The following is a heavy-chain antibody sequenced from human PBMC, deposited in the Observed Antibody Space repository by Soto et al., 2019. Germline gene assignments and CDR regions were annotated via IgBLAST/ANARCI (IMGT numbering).Heavy chain of an antibody. Sequence: GGSLRLSCAASGFTFSRYRMHWVRQAPGKGLVWVSHINSDGTSTSYADSVKGRFTISRDNAKNTLFLQMNSLRAEDTAAYYCASREMATIHDYYGMDVWGQGTTVTVSS. CDR3: ASREMATIHDYYGMDV. D-gene: IGHD5-12*01. CDR2: INSDGTST. CDR1: GFTFSRYR. J-gene: IGHJ6*02. V-gene: IGHV3-74*01.